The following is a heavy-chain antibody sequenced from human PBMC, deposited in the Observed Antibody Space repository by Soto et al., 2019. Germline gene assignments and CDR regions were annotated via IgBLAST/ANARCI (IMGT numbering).Heavy chain of an antibody. J-gene: IGHJ5*02. CDR3: ARLGGYYQSLDT. D-gene: IGHD3-22*01. CDR1: GGSIDSYY. V-gene: IGHV4-59*08. CDR2: VYYTGTT. Sequence: LSLTCTVSGGSIDSYYWTWIRQPPGKGLEWIGYVYYTGTTTYSPSLKSRVTISVDTSMNQISLKLSSVTAADTAFYYCARLGGYYQSLDTWGQGTLVTVSS.